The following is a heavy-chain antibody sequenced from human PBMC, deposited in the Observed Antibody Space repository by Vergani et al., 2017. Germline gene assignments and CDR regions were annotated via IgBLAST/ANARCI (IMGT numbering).Heavy chain of an antibody. D-gene: IGHD6-19*01. CDR2: IYYSGST. J-gene: IGHJ4*02. CDR1: GGSISSYY. V-gene: IGHV4-59*08. Sequence: QVQLQESGPGLVKPSETLSLTCTVSGGSISSYYWSWTRQPPGKGLEWIGYIYYSGSTNYNPSLKSRVTISVDTSKNQFSLKLSSVTAADTAVYYCARGGGSPYSSGWGIDYWGQGTLVTVSS. CDR3: ARGGGSPYSSGWGIDY.